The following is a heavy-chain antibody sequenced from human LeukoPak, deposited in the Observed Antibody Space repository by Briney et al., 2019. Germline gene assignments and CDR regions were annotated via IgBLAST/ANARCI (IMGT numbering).Heavy chain of an antibody. D-gene: IGHD5-12*01. CDR3: VRGLSGYDFDY. CDR2: INHSGST. Sequence: SETLSLTCAVYGGSFSSYYWSWIRQPPGKGLEWIGEINHSGSTNYNPSLKSRVTISVDTSKNQFSLKLSSVTAADTAVYYCVRGLSGYDFDYWGQGTLVTVSS. V-gene: IGHV4-34*01. J-gene: IGHJ4*02. CDR1: GGSFSSYY.